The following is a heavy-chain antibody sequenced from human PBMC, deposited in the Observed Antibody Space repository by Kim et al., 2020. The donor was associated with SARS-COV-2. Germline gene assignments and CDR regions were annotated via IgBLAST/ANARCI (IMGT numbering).Heavy chain of an antibody. V-gene: IGHV4-4*02. CDR3: ASGYYYDSSGYYWY. CDR1: GGSISSSNW. Sequence: SETLSLTCAVSGGSISSSNWWSWVRQPPGKGLEWIGEIYHSGSTNYNPSLKSRVTISVDKSKNQFSLKLSSVTAADTAVYYCASGYYYDSSGYYWYWGQGTLVTVSS. D-gene: IGHD3-22*01. J-gene: IGHJ4*02. CDR2: IYHSGST.